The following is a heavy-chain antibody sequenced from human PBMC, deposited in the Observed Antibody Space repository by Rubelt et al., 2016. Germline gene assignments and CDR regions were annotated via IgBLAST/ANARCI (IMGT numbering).Heavy chain of an antibody. CDR1: GFTVSSYD. D-gene: IGHD1-7*01. J-gene: IGHJ4*02. CDR2: IGVTGDI. Sequence: GQLVESGGGLVQPGGSLRLSCAASGFTVSSYDMHWVRQTKEKGLEWVSTIGVTGDIYYQESVQGRFTISRETAKNSLYLQMNSLRAEDSAVYYCARDDSYGTNLDWGQGTLVTVSS. CDR3: ARDDSYGTNLD. V-gene: IGHV3-13*01.